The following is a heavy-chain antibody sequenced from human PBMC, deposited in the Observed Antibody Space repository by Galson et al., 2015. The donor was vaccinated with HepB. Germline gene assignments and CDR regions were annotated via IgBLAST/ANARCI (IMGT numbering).Heavy chain of an antibody. CDR1: GFTVSSNY. D-gene: IGHD3-10*01. V-gene: IGHV3-53*01. CDR2: IYSGGST. J-gene: IGHJ4*02. Sequence: SLRLSCAASGFTVSSNYMSWVRQASGKGLEWVSIIYSGGSTYYADSVKGRFTISRNNSNNTLYLQMNSLRAEDTAIYYCAKGGSGSPLFYIDYWGQGTLVTVSS. CDR3: AKGGSGSPLFYIDY.